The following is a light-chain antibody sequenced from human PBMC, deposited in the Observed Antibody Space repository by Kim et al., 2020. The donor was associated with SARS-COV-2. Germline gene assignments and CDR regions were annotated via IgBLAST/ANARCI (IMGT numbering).Light chain of an antibody. CDR3: SSYTSSRTNYV. CDR1: SSTVGYYNY. CDR2: DVS. J-gene: IGLJ1*01. V-gene: IGLV2-14*03. Sequence: SITISCTGTSSTVGYYNYVSWYQHNPGKAPNLMIYDVSNRPSGVSNRFSGSKSGNTASLTISGLQAEDEADYYCSSYTSSRTNYVFGTGTKVTVL.